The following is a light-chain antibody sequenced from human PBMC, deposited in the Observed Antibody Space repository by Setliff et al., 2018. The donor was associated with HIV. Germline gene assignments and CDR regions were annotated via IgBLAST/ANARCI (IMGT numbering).Light chain of an antibody. V-gene: IGLV2-14*03. CDR1: SSDVGGYNY. Sequence: QSVLTQPASVSGSPGQSITISCTGTSSDVGGYNYVSWYQQHPGKAPKLMIYDVSNRPSGVSNRFSGAKSGNTASLIISGLQPEDEAEYYCSSYTNTPLYVFGTGTKVTVL. J-gene: IGLJ1*01. CDR3: SSYTNTPLYV. CDR2: DVS.